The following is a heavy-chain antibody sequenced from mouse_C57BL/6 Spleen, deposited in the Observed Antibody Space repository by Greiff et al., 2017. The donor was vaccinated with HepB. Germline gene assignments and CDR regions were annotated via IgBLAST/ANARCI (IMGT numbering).Heavy chain of an antibody. D-gene: IGHD4-1*01. CDR2: INPSTGGT. CDR3: APNWSY. J-gene: IGHJ2*01. Sequence: VQLQQSGPELVKPGASVKISCKASGYSFTGYYMNWVKQSPEKSLEWIGEINPSTGGTTYNQKFKAKATLTVDKSSSTAYMQLKSLTSEDSAVYYCAPNWSYWGQGTTLTVSS. CDR1: GYSFTGYY. V-gene: IGHV1-42*01.